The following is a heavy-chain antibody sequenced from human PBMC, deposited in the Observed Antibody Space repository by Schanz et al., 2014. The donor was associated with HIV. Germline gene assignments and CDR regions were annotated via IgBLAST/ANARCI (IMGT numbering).Heavy chain of an antibody. CDR3: AKATDYGGSNFDY. V-gene: IGHV3-9*01. Sequence: EVQLVESGGCLVQPGGSLKLSCAASGFTFDDYAMHWVRQAPGKGLEWVSGISWNSGSIGYADSVKGRFTISRDNAKNSLYLQMNSLRAEDTAFYYCAKATDYGGSNFDYWGQGTLVTVSS. D-gene: IGHD4-17*01. CDR2: ISWNSGSI. J-gene: IGHJ4*02. CDR1: GFTFDDYA.